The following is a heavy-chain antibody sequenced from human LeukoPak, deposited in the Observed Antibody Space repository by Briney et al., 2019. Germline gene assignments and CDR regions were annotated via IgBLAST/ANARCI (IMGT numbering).Heavy chain of an antibody. V-gene: IGHV3-9*01. Sequence: PGGSLRLSCAASGFTFDDYAMHWVRQAPGKGLEWVSGISWNSGSIGYADSVKGRFTISRDNAKNSLYLQMNSLRAEDTALYYCAKGLVFGVVLWFDPWDQGTLVTVSS. J-gene: IGHJ5*02. CDR2: ISWNSGSI. D-gene: IGHD3-3*01. CDR1: GFTFDDYA. CDR3: AKGLVFGVVLWFDP.